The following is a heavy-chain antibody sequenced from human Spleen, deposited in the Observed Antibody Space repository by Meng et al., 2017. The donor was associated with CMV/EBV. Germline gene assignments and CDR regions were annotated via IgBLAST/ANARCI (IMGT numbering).Heavy chain of an antibody. J-gene: IGHJ5*02. CDR2: IFYSGST. Sequence: SETLSLTCTVSGGSVSSGSYYWNWIRQPPGKGLEWIGYIFYSGSTTYNPSLKSRVTISVDTSKNQFSLKLSSVTAADTAVYYCARAGINGTTYWFDPWGQGTLVTVSS. CDR1: GGSVSSGSYY. D-gene: IGHD1-7*01. V-gene: IGHV4-61*01. CDR3: ARAGINGTTYWFDP.